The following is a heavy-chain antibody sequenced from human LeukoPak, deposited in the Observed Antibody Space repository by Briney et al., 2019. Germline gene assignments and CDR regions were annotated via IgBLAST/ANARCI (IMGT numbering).Heavy chain of an antibody. CDR2: INHRRST. V-gene: IGHV4-34*01. CDR3: ARDHRGLKDNNWLDP. D-gene: IGHD3-10*01. Sequence: PGGSLRLSCAASGFTFSSYAMSWVRQAPGKGLEWIGEINHRRSTNYNPSLKSRVTMSVDTSKNQFSLNLSSVTAADTAVYYCARDHRGLKDNNWLDPWGQGTLVTVSS. CDR1: GFTFSSYA. J-gene: IGHJ5*02.